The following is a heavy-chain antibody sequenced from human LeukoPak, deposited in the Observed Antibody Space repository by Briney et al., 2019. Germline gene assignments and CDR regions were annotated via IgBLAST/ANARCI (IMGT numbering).Heavy chain of an antibody. CDR1: GFTFGNVW. CDR3: TTEGYYRVDS. D-gene: IGHD1-26*01. CDR2: IKSKTDGGTA. Sequence: GGALRLSCAASGFTFGNVWMNCVRHSPEKGLEWVGRIKSKTDGGTADYAAPVKGRFTISRDDSQATLYLQMSSLTTEDTALYHCTTEGYYRVDSWGQGTLVIVSS. J-gene: IGHJ4*02. V-gene: IGHV3-15*01.